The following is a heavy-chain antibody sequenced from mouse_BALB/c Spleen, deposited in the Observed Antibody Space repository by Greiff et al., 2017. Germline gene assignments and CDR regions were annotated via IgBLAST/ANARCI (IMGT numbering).Heavy chain of an antibody. CDR3: AREGR. CDR2: ISYDGSN. J-gene: IGHJ3*01. CDR1: GYSITSGYY. D-gene: IGHD3-3*01. Sequence: EVQLQQSGPGLVKPSQSLSLTCSVTGYSITSGYYWNWIRQFPGNKLEWMGYISYDGSNNYNPSLKNRISITRDTSKNQFFLKLNSVTTEDTATYYCAREGRWGQGTLVTVSA. V-gene: IGHV3-6*02.